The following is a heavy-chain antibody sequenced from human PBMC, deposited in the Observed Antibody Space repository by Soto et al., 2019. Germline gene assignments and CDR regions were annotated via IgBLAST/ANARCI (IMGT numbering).Heavy chain of an antibody. D-gene: IGHD4-17*01. CDR2: ISSSGSTI. CDR3: ASMTTVTTTDY. CDR1: GFTFSDYY. V-gene: IGHV3-11*01. J-gene: IGHJ4*02. Sequence: PGGSLRLSCAASGFTFSDYYRSWIRQAPGKGLEWVSYISSSGSTIYYADSVKGRFTISRDNAKNSLYLQMNSLRAEDTAVYYCASMTTVTTTDYWGQGTLVTVSS.